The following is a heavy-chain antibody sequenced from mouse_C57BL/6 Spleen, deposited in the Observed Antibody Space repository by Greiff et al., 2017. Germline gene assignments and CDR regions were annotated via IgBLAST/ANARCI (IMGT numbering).Heavy chain of an antibody. Sequence: VQLQQSGPELVKPGASVKIPCKASGYTFTDYNMDWVKQSHGKSLEWIGDINPNNGGTIYNQKFKGKATLTVDKSSSTAYMELRSLTSEDTAVYYCASSIYYYGSIAYWGQGTLVTVSA. CDR1: GYTFTDYN. V-gene: IGHV1-18*01. D-gene: IGHD1-1*01. CDR3: ASSIYYYGSIAY. CDR2: INPNNGGT. J-gene: IGHJ3*01.